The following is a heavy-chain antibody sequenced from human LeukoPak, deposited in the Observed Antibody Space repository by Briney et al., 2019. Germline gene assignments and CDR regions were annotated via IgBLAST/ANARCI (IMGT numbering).Heavy chain of an antibody. J-gene: IGHJ5*02. CDR1: GGSISSHY. D-gene: IGHD2-21*02. Sequence: PSETLSLTCTVSGGSISSHYWSWIRQPPGKGLEWIGYIYYSGSINYNPSLKSRVTISVDTSKNQFSLKLSSVTAADTAVYYCAKEGFGGYSNWFAPWGQGTLVTVSS. CDR3: AKEGFGGYSNWFAP. CDR2: IYYSGSI. V-gene: IGHV4-59*11.